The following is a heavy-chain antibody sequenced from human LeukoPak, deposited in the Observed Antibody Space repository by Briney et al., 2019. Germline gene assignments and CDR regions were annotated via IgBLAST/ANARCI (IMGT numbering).Heavy chain of an antibody. V-gene: IGHV3-33*01. Sequence: GGSLRLSCAASGFTFSSYGMHWVRQAPGKGLEWVAVIWYDGSNKYYADSVKGRFTISRDNSKNTLYLQMNSLRAEDTAVYYCARGVWFGELLWGDWFDPWGQGTLVTVSS. CDR1: GFTFSSYG. CDR2: IWYDGSNK. CDR3: ARGVWFGELLWGDWFDP. J-gene: IGHJ5*02. D-gene: IGHD3-10*01.